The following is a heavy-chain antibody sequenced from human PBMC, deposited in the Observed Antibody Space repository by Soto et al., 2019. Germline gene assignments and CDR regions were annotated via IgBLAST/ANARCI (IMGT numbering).Heavy chain of an antibody. CDR1: GFTFSNYA. J-gene: IGHJ4*02. Sequence: GGPLRLSCAASGFTFSNYAMTWVSQAPGKGLEWVSTSSASGSATYYADSVKGRFTISRDNSKNTLYLQMNSLRAEDTALYYYAKPGYARTWYRNFDYWGQGAPVTVSS. CDR3: AKPGYARTWYRNFDY. D-gene: IGHD3-16*01. CDR2: SSASGSAT. V-gene: IGHV3-23*01.